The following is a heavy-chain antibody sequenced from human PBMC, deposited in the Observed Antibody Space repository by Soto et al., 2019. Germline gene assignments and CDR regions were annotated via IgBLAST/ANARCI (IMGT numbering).Heavy chain of an antibody. Sequence: SETLSLTCAVYGGSFSGYYWSWIRQPPGKGLEWIGEINHSGSTYYNPSLKSRVTISVDRPKNQFSLKLSSVTAADTAVYYCARAGDSSGPVALGYWGQGTLVTVSS. CDR2: INHSGST. D-gene: IGHD6-19*01. V-gene: IGHV4-34*01. J-gene: IGHJ4*02. CDR1: GGSFSGYY. CDR3: ARAGDSSGPVALGY.